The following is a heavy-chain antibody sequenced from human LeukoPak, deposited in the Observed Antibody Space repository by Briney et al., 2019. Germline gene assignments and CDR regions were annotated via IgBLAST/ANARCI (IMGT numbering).Heavy chain of an antibody. CDR2: ISGSGGST. J-gene: IGHJ4*02. CDR3: AKDSQYYDSSGYFDY. D-gene: IGHD3-22*01. Sequence: GGSLRLSCTASGFTLGDYAMSWVRQAPGKGLEWVSAISGSGGSTYYADSVKGRFTISRDNSKNTLYLQMNSLRAEDTAVYYCAKDSQYYDSSGYFDYWGQGTLVTVSS. V-gene: IGHV3-23*01. CDR1: GFTLGDYA.